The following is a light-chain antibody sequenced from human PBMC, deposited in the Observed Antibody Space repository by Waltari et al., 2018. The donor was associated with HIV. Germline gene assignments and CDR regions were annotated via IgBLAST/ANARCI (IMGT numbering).Light chain of an antibody. V-gene: IGKV3-20*01. CDR1: QSVSSSY. J-gene: IGKJ1*01. CDR2: GAS. CDR3: QQYGSSPGGT. Sequence: EIVLTQSPGTLSLSPGERATLSCRDSQSVSSSYLAWYQQKPGQAPRLLIYGASSRDTGIPDRCSGRGSGTDFTLTISRLEPEDFAVYYCQQYGSSPGGTFGQGTKVEIK.